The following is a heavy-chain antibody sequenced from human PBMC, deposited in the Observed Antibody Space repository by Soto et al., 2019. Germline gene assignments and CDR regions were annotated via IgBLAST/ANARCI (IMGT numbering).Heavy chain of an antibody. J-gene: IGHJ5*02. CDR2: ISAYNGNT. CDR1: GYPFTSYG. D-gene: IGHD2-21*01. V-gene: IGHV1-18*04. CDR3: ARDIRWLDP. Sequence: GXPVKLSCKASGYPFTSYGIVWVRQAPGQGLEWMGWISAYNGNTNYAQKLQGRVTMTTDTSTSTAYMELRSLRSDDTAVYYCARDIRWLDPWGQGTLVTVSS.